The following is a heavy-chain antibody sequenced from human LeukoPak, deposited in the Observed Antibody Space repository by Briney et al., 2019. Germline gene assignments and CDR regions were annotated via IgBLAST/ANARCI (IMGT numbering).Heavy chain of an antibody. CDR1: GYTFTSYD. Sequence: ASVKVSCKASGYTFTSYDVNWVRQATGQGLEWMGWMNPNSGNTGYAQKFQGRVTMTRNTSISTAYMELSSLRSEDTAVYYCARGRRLTGYYDFDYWGQGTLVTVSS. J-gene: IGHJ4*02. V-gene: IGHV1-8*01. CDR2: MNPNSGNT. CDR3: ARGRRLTGYYDFDY. D-gene: IGHD3-9*01.